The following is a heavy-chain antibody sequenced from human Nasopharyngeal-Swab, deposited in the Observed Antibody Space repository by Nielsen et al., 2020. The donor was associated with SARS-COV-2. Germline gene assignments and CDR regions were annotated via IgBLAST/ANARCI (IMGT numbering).Heavy chain of an antibody. V-gene: IGHV3-11*04. D-gene: IGHD5-24*01. CDR1: GFSFSKYY. CDR3: ARGVETIHH. J-gene: IGHJ1*01. CDR2: ISSSGSIT. Sequence: GESLKISCAASGFSFSKYYMSWVRQAPGKGLEWIPDISSSGSITHYADSMKGRFTISRDNAKKSLYLQMKSLRAEDTAVYYCARGVETIHHWGQGSLVTVSS.